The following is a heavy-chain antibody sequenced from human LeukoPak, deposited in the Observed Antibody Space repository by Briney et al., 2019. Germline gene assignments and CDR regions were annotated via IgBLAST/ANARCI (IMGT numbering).Heavy chain of an antibody. CDR2: NYYNENT. V-gene: IGHV4-59*12. Sequence: SETLSLTCSVSGGSISGYYWSWIRQPPGKGLEWIGYNYYNENTNYNPSLKSRATISIDTSKSQFSLKLSSVTAADTAVYYCATYSITGAWAEYFLHWGQGTLVTVSS. D-gene: IGHD2/OR15-2a*01. CDR3: ATYSITGAWAEYFLH. J-gene: IGHJ1*01. CDR1: GGSISGYY.